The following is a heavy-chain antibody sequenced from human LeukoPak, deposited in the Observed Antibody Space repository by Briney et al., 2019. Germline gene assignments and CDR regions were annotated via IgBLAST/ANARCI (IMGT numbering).Heavy chain of an antibody. CDR3: ARAPTAALDY. J-gene: IGHJ4*02. CDR1: GFTFSSYS. Sequence: SGGSLRLSCAASGFTFSSYSMNWVRQAPGKGLEWVSSISSSSSYIYYADSVKGRFTISRDNAKNSLYLQMNSLRAEDTAVYYCARAPTAALDYWGQGTLVTVSS. CDR2: ISSSSSYI. V-gene: IGHV3-21*01. D-gene: IGHD2-2*01.